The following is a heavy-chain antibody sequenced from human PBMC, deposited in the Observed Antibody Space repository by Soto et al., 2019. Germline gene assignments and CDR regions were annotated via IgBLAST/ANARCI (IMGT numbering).Heavy chain of an antibody. D-gene: IGHD4-17*01. CDR2: IIPIFGTA. V-gene: IGHV1-69*13. Sequence: SVKVSCKASGGTFSSYAISWVRQAPGQGLEWMGGIIPIFGTANYAQKFQGRVTITADESTSTAYMELSSLRSEDTAVYYCARERTPLTTSWFDPRGQGTLVTGSS. CDR1: GGTFSSYA. CDR3: ARERTPLTTSWFDP. J-gene: IGHJ5*02.